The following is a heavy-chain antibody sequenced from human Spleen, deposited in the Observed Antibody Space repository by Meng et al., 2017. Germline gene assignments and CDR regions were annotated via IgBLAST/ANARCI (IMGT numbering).Heavy chain of an antibody. V-gene: IGHV7-4-1*02. J-gene: IGHJ4*02. CDR1: GYTFTSYT. CDR3: AREHYYGSGSQHYFDY. Sequence: VQRVQSGSELKKPGASVKVSCQASGYTFTSYTINWVRQAPGQGLEWMGWINTNTANPTYAQGFTGRFVFSLDTSVSTAYLQISDLKAEDTAVYYCAREHYYGSGSQHYFDYWGQGTLVTVSS. D-gene: IGHD3-10*01. CDR2: INTNTANP.